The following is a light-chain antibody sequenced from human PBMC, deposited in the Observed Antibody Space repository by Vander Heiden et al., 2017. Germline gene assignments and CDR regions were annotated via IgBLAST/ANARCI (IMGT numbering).Light chain of an antibody. Sequence: DIQMTQSPSSLSASVGDRVTITCRASQSISTYLNWYQQNPGKAPKLLLYPPSTSQSGVVPRRFGSRSGTAFSLLTSSLQPEDFATYYCHQSYSTPRGSFGPGTKVDIK. CDR3: HQSYSTPRGS. J-gene: IGKJ3*01. CDR1: QSISTY. CDR2: PPS. V-gene: IGKV1-39*01.